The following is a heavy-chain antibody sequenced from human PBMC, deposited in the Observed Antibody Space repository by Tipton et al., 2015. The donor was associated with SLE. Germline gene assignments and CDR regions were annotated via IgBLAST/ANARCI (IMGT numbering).Heavy chain of an antibody. CDR1: GGSISSYY. V-gene: IGHV4-4*09. CDR2: IYTSGST. Sequence: TLSLTCTVSGGSISSYYWSWIRQPPGKGLEWIGYIYTSGSTNYNPSLKSRVTISVDTSKNQFSLKLSSVTAADTAVYYCARSRRVTTVDYWGQGTLVTVSS. CDR3: ARSRRVTTVDY. D-gene: IGHD4-11*01. J-gene: IGHJ4*02.